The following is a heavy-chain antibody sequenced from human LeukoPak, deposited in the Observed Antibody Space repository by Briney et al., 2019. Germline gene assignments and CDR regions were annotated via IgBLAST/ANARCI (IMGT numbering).Heavy chain of an antibody. CDR3: ARGYYYDSSGYYYRTYYFDY. CDR1: GGSFSGYY. J-gene: IGHJ4*02. Sequence: SETLSLTCAVYGGSFSGYYWSWIRQPPGKGLEWIGEINHGGSTNYNPSLKSRVTISVDTSKNQFSLKLSSVTAADTAVYYCARGYYYDSSGYYYRTYYFDYWGQGTLVTVSS. V-gene: IGHV4-34*01. D-gene: IGHD3-22*01. CDR2: INHGGST.